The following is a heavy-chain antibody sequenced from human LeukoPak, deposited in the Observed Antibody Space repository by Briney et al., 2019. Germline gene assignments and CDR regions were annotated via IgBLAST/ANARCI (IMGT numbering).Heavy chain of an antibody. D-gene: IGHD6-13*01. CDR3: ATGVSAAPGSMTFEF. J-gene: IGHJ4*02. CDR1: EFTFCSHG. Sequence: PGGSLRLFCGVSEFTFCSHGMNLVRQAPGEGLVWVSGISGTYYADSVKGRFTVSRDNSKNTLYLHLNGLRVEDTAVYYCATGVSAAPGSMTFEFWGQGTLVTVSS. CDR2: ISGT. V-gene: IGHV3-23*01.